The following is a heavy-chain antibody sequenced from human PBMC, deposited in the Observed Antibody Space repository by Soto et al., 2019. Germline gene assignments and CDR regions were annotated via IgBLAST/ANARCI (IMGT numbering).Heavy chain of an antibody. J-gene: IGHJ3*02. CDR3: VKGGPQIVVVTVTDAFDI. CDR2: ISYDGSNK. Sequence: QVQLVESGGGVVQPVRSLRLSCAASGFTFSSYGMHWVRQAPGKGLEWVVVISYDGSNKYYADSVKGGFTISRDNSKNTLYLQMNSLRAEDTAVYYCVKGGPQIVVVTVTDAFDIWGQGTMVTVSS. CDR1: GFTFSSYG. D-gene: IGHD2-21*02. V-gene: IGHV3-30*18.